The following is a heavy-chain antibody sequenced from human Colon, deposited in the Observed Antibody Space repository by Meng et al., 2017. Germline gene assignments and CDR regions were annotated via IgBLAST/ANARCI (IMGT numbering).Heavy chain of an antibody. CDR2: INQGGST. CDR1: GGSFSGYY. V-gene: IGHV4-34*01. J-gene: IGHJ4*02. Sequence: QVQLQQWGTGLLKASETLSLTCAAYGGSFSGYYWNWIRQATGKGLEWIGEINQGGSTNYNPSLNSRVTISVDTSKKQFSLRLTSVTAADTAVYYCVRATKYCSGGTCYQMGFEYWGQGTLVTVSS. CDR3: VRATKYCSGGTCYQMGFEY. D-gene: IGHD2-15*01.